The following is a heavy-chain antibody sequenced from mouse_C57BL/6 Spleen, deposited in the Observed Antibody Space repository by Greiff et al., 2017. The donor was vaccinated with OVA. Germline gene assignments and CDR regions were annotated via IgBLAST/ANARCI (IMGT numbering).Heavy chain of an antibody. CDR1: GFTFSSYG. V-gene: IGHV5-6*01. CDR3: AREEGLGLDY. J-gene: IGHJ2*01. D-gene: IGHD4-1*01. CDR2: ISSGGSYT. Sequence: EVHLVESGGDLVKPGGSLKLSCAASGFTFSSYGMSWVRQTPDKRLEWVATISSGGSYTYYPDSVKGRFTISRDNAKNTLYLQMSSLKSEDTAMYYCAREEGLGLDYWGQGTTLTVSS.